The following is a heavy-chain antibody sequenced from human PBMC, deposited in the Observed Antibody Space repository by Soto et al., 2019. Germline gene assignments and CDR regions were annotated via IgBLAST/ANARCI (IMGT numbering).Heavy chain of an antibody. CDR3: AKAEFQDIVVVVAASLIGY. D-gene: IGHD2-15*01. CDR2: ISGSGGST. V-gene: IGHV3-23*01. Sequence: GGSLRLYRGASGVTCSRYAMSWVRQAPGKGLEWVSAISGSGGSTYYADSVKGRFTISRDNSKNTLYLQMNSLRAEDTAVYYCAKAEFQDIVVVVAASLIGYWGQGTLVTVSS. J-gene: IGHJ4*02. CDR1: GVTCSRYA.